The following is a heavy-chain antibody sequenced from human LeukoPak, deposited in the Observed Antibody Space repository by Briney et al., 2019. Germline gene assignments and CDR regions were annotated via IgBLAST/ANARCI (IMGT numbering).Heavy chain of an antibody. V-gene: IGHV1-46*01. D-gene: IGHD3-22*01. CDR3: ARALARSGYFSPDAFDI. J-gene: IGHJ3*02. CDR2: INPSGGST. Sequence: ASVKVSCKASGYTFTSYYMHWVRQAPGQGLEWMGIINPSGGSTSYAQKFQGRVTMTRDTSTSTVYMELSSPRSEDTAVYYCARALARSGYFSPDAFDIWGQGTMVTVSS. CDR1: GYTFTSYY.